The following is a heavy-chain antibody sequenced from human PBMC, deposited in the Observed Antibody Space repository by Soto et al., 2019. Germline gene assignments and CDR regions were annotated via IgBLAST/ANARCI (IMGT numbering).Heavy chain of an antibody. CDR3: ARDPDAEYSGNYHTPRSLDS. J-gene: IGHJ4*02. Sequence: PGGSLRLSCIGSGFTFSSYAMNWVRQAPGKGLEWVSSISSSSKYIYYTDSVKGRFTISGDNAKNSLYLQMNGLRAEDTALYYCARDPDAEYSGNYHTPRSLDSWGQGTLVTVSS. D-gene: IGHD1-26*01. CDR1: GFTFSSYA. V-gene: IGHV3-21*01. CDR2: ISSSSKYI.